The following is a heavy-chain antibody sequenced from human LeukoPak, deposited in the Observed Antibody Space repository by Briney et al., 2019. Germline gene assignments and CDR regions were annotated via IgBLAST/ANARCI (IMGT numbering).Heavy chain of an antibody. D-gene: IGHD2-2*01. V-gene: IGHV4-4*07. CDR1: GGSISSYY. CDR2: IYTSGST. Sequence: LETLSLTCTVSGGSISSYYWSWIRQPAGKGLEWIGRIYTSGSTNYNPSLKSRVTMSVDTSKNQFSLKLSSVTAADTAVYYCAREGYCSSTSCSYYYYGMDVWGQGTTVTVSS. CDR3: AREGYCSSTSCSYYYYGMDV. J-gene: IGHJ6*02.